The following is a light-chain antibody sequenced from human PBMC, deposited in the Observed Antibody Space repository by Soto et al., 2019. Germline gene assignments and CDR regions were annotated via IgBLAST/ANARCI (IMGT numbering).Light chain of an antibody. V-gene: IGLV2-14*01. CDR2: DVS. J-gene: IGLJ3*02. CDR1: SSDIGDYNY. Sequence: QSVLTQPASVSGSPGQSITISCNGTSSDIGDYNYVSWYQHHPGKAPKLMIYDVSNRPSGISNRFFGSKSGNTASLTISGLQAEDEANYYCSSYTSTSRLEVFGGGTTLTVL. CDR3: SSYTSTSRLEV.